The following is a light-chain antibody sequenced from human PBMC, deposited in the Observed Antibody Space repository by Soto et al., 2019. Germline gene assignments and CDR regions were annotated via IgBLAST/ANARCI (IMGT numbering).Light chain of an antibody. Sequence: ATQMTHSPSSRPQPVGARSPFTSRESQAFGNPLGWFQQKPGKAPKLLIYAASTLQSGVPSRFSGSATGTDFTLTISSLQPEDFATYYCLQDFNYIWTFGQGTRVE. CDR1: QAFGNP. J-gene: IGKJ1*01. CDR2: AAS. CDR3: LQDFNYIWT. V-gene: IGKV1-6*01.